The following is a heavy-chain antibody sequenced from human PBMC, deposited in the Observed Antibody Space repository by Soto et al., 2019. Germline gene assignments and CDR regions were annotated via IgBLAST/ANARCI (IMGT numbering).Heavy chain of an antibody. V-gene: IGHV3-21*01. J-gene: IGHJ4*02. CDR2: ISSSSSYI. CDR3: ATPYTLMTTVTGGNY. Sequence: EVQLVESGGGLVKPGGSLRLSCAASGFTFSSYSMNWVRQAPGKGLEWVSSISSSSSYIYYADSVKGRFTISRDNAKNSLYLQMNSLRAEDTAVYYCATPYTLMTTVTGGNYWGQGTLVTVSS. CDR1: GFTFSSYS. D-gene: IGHD4-17*01.